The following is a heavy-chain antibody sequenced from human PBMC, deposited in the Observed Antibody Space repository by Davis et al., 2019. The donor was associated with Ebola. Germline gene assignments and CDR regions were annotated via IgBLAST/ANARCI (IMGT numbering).Heavy chain of an antibody. CDR2: IKQDGSEK. Sequence: GGSLRLSCAPSGFTFSSFWMTWVRQAPGKGLEWVATIKQDGSEKYSADSLKGRFTISKDNAKNSLYLQMNSLRAEDTAVYYCARGPSTGNSFSYWGQGTLVTVSS. D-gene: IGHD6-13*01. CDR1: GFTFSSFW. V-gene: IGHV3-7*01. CDR3: ARGPSTGNSFSY. J-gene: IGHJ4*02.